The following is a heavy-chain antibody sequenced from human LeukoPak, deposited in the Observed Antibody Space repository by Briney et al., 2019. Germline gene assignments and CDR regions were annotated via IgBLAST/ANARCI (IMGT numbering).Heavy chain of an antibody. CDR2: ISGYNGNT. CDR1: GYTFTTYG. Sequence: ASVKVSCKASGYTFTTYGISWVRQAPGQGLEWMGWISGYNGNTNHAQKFQGRVTMTTDTSTTTAYMDVRSLRSDDTAVYYCARDGYPDAFDIWGQGTMVTVSS. V-gene: IGHV1-18*01. D-gene: IGHD6-25*01. CDR3: ARDGYPDAFDI. J-gene: IGHJ3*02.